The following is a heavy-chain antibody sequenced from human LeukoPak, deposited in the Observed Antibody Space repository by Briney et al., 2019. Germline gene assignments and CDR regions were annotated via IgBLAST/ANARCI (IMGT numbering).Heavy chain of an antibody. CDR1: GFTFSSYA. CDR3: AKELPSPFQYYDFWSGYHYYGMDV. Sequence: GGSLRLSCAASGFTFSSYAMSWVRQAPGKGLEWVSAISGSGGSTYYADSGKGRFTISRDNSKNTLYMQMNSLRPEDTAVYYCAKELPSPFQYYDFWSGYHYYGMDVWGQGTTVTVSS. CDR2: ISGSGGST. D-gene: IGHD3-3*01. V-gene: IGHV3-23*01. J-gene: IGHJ6*02.